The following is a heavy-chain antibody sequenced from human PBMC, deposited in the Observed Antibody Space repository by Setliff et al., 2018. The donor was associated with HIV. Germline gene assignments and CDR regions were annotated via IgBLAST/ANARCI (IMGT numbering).Heavy chain of an antibody. V-gene: IGHV4-34*01. J-gene: IGHJ4*02. CDR2: ISHSGKT. Sequence: KTSETLSLTCAVYGGPLGGHYWSWIRQPPGQGLEWIGEISHSGKTNYNPSLKSRVTISVDTSKNQFSLKLTSVTAADTAVYYCVTSSSWSSRLNFWGPGMLVTVSS. D-gene: IGHD2-2*01. CDR3: VTSSSWSSRLNF. CDR1: GGPLGGHY.